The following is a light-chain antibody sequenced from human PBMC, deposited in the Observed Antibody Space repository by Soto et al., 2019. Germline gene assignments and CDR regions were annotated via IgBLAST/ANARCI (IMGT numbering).Light chain of an antibody. CDR1: QSVNSY. Sequence: ETGMTQSPATLSVSPGERATLSCRAGQSVNSYLAWYQQKPGQAPRLLIRGASARATGIPARFSGSGSGTEFTLTISSLQSEDFAVYYCQQYTQRPLTFGGGTKVEI. CDR2: GAS. J-gene: IGKJ4*01. V-gene: IGKV3-15*01. CDR3: QQYTQRPLT.